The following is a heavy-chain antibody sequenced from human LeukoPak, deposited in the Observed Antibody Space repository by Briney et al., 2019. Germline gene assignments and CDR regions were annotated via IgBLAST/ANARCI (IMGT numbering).Heavy chain of an antibody. Sequence: GGSLRLSCAASGFTFSSYSMNWVRQAPGKGLEWVSSISSSSSYIYYADSVKGRFTISRDNAKNSLYLQMNSLRAEDTAVYYCARRSYYYDSSGYRFFDYWGQGTLVTVSS. CDR3: ARRSYYYDSSGYRFFDY. D-gene: IGHD3-22*01. CDR1: GFTFSSYS. J-gene: IGHJ4*02. CDR2: ISSSSSYI. V-gene: IGHV3-21*01.